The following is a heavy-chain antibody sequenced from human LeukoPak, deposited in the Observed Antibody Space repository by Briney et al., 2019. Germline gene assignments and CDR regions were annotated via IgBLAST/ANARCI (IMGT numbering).Heavy chain of an antibody. CDR1: GFRLSSYG. D-gene: IGHD6-13*01. V-gene: IGHV3-30*03. CDR3: ARVPYSSSSYYYYYYMDV. Sequence: GGSLRLSCVASGFRLSSYGMHWVRQAPGKGLEWVAVVSYDGSNTYYADSVQGRFTISRDNSKNTLYLQMNSLRTEDTAVYYCARVPYSSSSYYYYYYMDVWGKGTTVTISS. J-gene: IGHJ6*03. CDR2: VSYDGSNT.